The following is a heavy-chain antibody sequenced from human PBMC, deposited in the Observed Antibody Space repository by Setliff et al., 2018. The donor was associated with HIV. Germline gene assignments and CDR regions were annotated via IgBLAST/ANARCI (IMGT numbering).Heavy chain of an antibody. CDR1: GGSISDSH. Sequence: PSETLSLTCSVSGGSISDSHWSWIRQPAGKGLEWLERFYTNGNTYYNPSLRSRVTVSVDTSKNRFTLKMTYMTAADTAIYYCANDRYTGSYYPDFWGRGIPVTVSS. V-gene: IGHV4-4*07. J-gene: IGHJ4*01. CDR3: ANDRYTGSYYPDF. CDR2: FYTNGNT. D-gene: IGHD1-26*01.